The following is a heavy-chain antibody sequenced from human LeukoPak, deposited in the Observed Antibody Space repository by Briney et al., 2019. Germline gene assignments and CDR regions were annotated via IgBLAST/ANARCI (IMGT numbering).Heavy chain of an antibody. J-gene: IGHJ4*02. D-gene: IGHD2-15*01. V-gene: IGHV1-24*01. Sequence: ASVRVSCKVSGNTLTDLSIHWVRQAPEKGLDWMGGFDPEDAEVIYAEKFQDRVTMTEDPSTDTAYLELSSLRSEDTAVYYCAAEGQWSLVHYFNSWGQGTLVTVSS. CDR1: GNTLTDLS. CDR3: AAEGQWSLVHYFNS. CDR2: FDPEDAEV.